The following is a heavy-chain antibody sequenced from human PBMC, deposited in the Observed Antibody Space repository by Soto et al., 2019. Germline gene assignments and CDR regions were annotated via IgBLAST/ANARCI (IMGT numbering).Heavy chain of an antibody. CDR2: IWYDGSNK. J-gene: IGHJ4*02. D-gene: IGHD5-18*01. CDR1: GFTFSSYG. V-gene: IGHV3-33*01. CDR3: ARDRAVDTAMATVFDY. Sequence: QVQLVESGGGVVQPGRSLRLSCAASGFTFSSYGMHWVRQAPGKGLEWVAVIWYDGSNKYYADSVKGRFTISRDNSKNTLYLQMNSLRAEDTAVYYCARDRAVDTAMATVFDYWGQGTLVTVSS.